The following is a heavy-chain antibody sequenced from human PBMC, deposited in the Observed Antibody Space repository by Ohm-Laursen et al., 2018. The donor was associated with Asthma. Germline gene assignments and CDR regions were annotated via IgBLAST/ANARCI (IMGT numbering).Heavy chain of an antibody. V-gene: IGHV4-59*01. CDR2: IYYSGST. D-gene: IGHD3-10*01. Sequence: SDTLSLTCTVSGGSISSYYWSWIRQPPGKGLEWIGYIYYSGSTNYNPSLKSRVTISVDTSKNQFSLKLSSVTAADTAVYYCARDRRFDYYGSGSFLWYFDLWGRGTLVTVSS. CDR3: ARDRRFDYYGSGSFLWYFDL. CDR1: GGSISSYY. J-gene: IGHJ2*01.